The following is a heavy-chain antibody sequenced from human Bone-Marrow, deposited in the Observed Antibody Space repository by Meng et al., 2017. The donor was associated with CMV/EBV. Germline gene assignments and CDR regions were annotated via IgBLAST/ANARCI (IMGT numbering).Heavy chain of an antibody. CDR3: ARRPASTTKYCTNGVCSHHTTNWFDP. V-gene: IGHV3-7*01. J-gene: IGHJ5*02. Sequence: GESLKISCAASGFTFSTYSMSWVRQAPGKGLEWVANIKQDGSEKYYVDSVKGRFTISRDNAKNSLYLQMNSLRAEDTAVYYCARRPASTTKYCTNGVCSHHTTNWFDPWGQGTLVTVSS. CDR2: IKQDGSEK. D-gene: IGHD2-8*01. CDR1: GFTFSTYS.